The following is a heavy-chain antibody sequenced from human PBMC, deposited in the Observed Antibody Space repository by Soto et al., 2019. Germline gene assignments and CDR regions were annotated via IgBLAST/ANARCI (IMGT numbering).Heavy chain of an antibody. CDR3: ARHRGTISLTDY. CDR1: GGSITSYY. D-gene: IGHD3-9*01. J-gene: IGHJ4*02. Sequence: PSETLSLTCTVSGGSITSYYWSWIRQPPGKGLEWIGSIYYSGSTYYNPSLKSRVTISVDTSKNQFSLKLSSVTAADTAVYYCARHRGTISLTDYWGQGTLVTVSS. CDR2: IYYSGST. V-gene: IGHV4-39*01.